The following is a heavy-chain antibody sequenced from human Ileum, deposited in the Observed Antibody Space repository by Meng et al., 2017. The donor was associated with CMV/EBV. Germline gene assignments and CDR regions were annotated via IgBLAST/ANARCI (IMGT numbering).Heavy chain of an antibody. CDR3: ARGTTIFGVVIISHDYFDY. V-gene: IGHV4-38-2*02. CDR1: GYSISSGYY. Sequence: SETLSLTCTVSGYSISSGYYWGWIRQPPGKGLEWIGSIYHSGSTYYNPSLKSRVTISVDTSKNQFSLKLSSVTAADTAVYYCARGTTIFGVVIISHDYFDYWGQGTLVTVSS. CDR2: IYHSGST. D-gene: IGHD3-3*01. J-gene: IGHJ4*02.